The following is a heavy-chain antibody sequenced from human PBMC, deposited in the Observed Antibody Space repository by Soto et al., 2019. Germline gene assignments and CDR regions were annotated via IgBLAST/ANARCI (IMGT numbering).Heavy chain of an antibody. D-gene: IGHD6-6*01. J-gene: IGHJ6*02. Sequence: QVQLVQSGAEVKKPGSSVKVSCKASGGTFSSYAISWVRQAPGQGLEWMGGIIPIFGTANYAQKFQGRVTITADESTSTAYMELSSLRSEDTAVYYCASESSSRPLPSYYYYGMDVWGQGTTVTVSS. CDR3: ASESSSRPLPSYYYYGMDV. V-gene: IGHV1-69*01. CDR2: IIPIFGTA. CDR1: GGTFSSYA.